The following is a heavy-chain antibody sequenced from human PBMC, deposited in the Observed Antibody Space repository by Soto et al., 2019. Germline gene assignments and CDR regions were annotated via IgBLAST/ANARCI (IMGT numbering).Heavy chain of an antibody. Sequence: QVQLVQSGAEVKKPGSSVKVSCKASGGTFSSHIISWVRQAPGQGLEWMGRIIPILGVANYAQKFQGRVTSTADKSTNTAYMELTSLRSEDTAVFYWARVPIPLFYGMDVWGQGTTVTVSS. D-gene: IGHD2-2*02. J-gene: IGHJ6*02. V-gene: IGHV1-69*02. CDR2: IIPILGVA. CDR1: GGTFSSHI. CDR3: ARVPIPLFYGMDV.